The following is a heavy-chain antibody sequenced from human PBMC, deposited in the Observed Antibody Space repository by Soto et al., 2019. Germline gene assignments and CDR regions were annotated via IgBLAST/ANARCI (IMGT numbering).Heavy chain of an antibody. D-gene: IGHD6-19*01. J-gene: IGHJ4*02. Sequence: SCKASGYTFTGYYMHWVRQAPGKGLEWVANINQDGGVTYYVDSVEGRFTISRDNTKDSLYLQMNSLRGEDTAIYYCARYYRGSGRYFFDYWGQGTPVTVSS. CDR2: INQDGGVT. CDR3: ARYYRGSGRYFFDY. CDR1: GYTFTGYY. V-gene: IGHV3-7*03.